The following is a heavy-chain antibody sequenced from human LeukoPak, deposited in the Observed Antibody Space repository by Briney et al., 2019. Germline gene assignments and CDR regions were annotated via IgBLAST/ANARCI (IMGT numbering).Heavy chain of an antibody. CDR1: GFTFSSYA. D-gene: IGHD3-3*01. V-gene: IGHV3-30-3*01. Sequence: TGGSLRLSCAASGFTFSSYAMHWVRQAPGKGLEWVAVISYDGSNKYYADSVKGRFTISRDNSKNTLYLKMNRLRAEDTAVYYCARDRDLGRITIFGVVAYYYGMDVWGQGTTVTVSS. CDR2: ISYDGSNK. J-gene: IGHJ6*02. CDR3: ARDRDLGRITIFGVVAYYYGMDV.